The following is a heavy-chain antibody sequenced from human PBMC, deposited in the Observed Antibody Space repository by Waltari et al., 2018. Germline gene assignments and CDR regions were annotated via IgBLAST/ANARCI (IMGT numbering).Heavy chain of an antibody. CDR2: IHASGGT. Sequence: QVQLQESGPGLVKPSQTMSLTCTVSGGSINSHSHYWSWIRQPAGKGLEWIGRIHASGGTNYNPSLTSRVTMSVDTSKNQFSLKLTYVTAADTALYYCARKEYGDYEGFDTWGQGAQVTVSS. CDR3: ARKEYGDYEGFDT. J-gene: IGHJ4*02. V-gene: IGHV4-61*02. CDR1: GGSINSHSHY. D-gene: IGHD4-17*01.